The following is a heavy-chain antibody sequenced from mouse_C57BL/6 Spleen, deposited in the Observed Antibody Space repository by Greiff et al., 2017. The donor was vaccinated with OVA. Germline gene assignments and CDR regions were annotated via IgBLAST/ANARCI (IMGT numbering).Heavy chain of an antibody. CDR1: GFSLSTSGMG. Sequence: QVTLKESGPGILQSSQTLSLTCSFSGFSLSTSGMGVSWIRQPSGNGLEWLAHIYWDDDKRYNPSLKSRLTISKDTSRNQVFLKITSVDTADTATYYCARNDGSPWYFDVWGTGTTVTVSS. V-gene: IGHV8-12*01. D-gene: IGHD2-3*01. CDR3: ARNDGSPWYFDV. CDR2: IYWDDDK. J-gene: IGHJ1*03.